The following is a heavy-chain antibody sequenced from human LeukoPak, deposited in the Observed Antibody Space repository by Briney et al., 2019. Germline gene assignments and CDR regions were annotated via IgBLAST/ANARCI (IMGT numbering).Heavy chain of an antibody. Sequence: GGSLRLSCAASGFTFDDYTMHWVRQAPGKGLEWVSLISWDGGSTYYADSVKGRFTISRDNSKNSLYLQMNSLRTEDTALYYCAKDKYDFWSGYYGGSFFDYWGQGTLVTVSS. CDR3: AKDKYDFWSGYYGGSFFDY. CDR2: ISWDGGST. J-gene: IGHJ4*02. CDR1: GFTFDDYT. V-gene: IGHV3-43*01. D-gene: IGHD3-3*01.